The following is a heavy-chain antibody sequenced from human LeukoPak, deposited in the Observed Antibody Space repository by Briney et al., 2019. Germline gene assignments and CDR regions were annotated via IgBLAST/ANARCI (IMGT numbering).Heavy chain of an antibody. CDR2: IYYSGTT. CDR1: GGSISSGTYY. Sequence: SETLSLTCTVSGGSISSGTYYWNWIRQPPGKGLEWIGIIYYSGTTYYNPSLKSRVTISVDTSKNQFSLKLSSVTAADTAVYYCASLVGYSNYNFDYWGQGTLVTVSS. D-gene: IGHD4-11*01. J-gene: IGHJ4*02. V-gene: IGHV4-39*01. CDR3: ASLVGYSNYNFDY.